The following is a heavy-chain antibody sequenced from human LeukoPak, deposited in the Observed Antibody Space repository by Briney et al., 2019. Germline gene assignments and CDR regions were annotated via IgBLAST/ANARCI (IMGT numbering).Heavy chain of an antibody. CDR3: ARAGAEQLVWFDY. CDR1: GGSISSGDYY. J-gene: IGHJ4*02. Sequence: SETLSLTCTVSGGSISSGDYYWSWIRQPPGKGLEWIGYIYYSGSTYYNPSLKSRVTISVDTSKNQFSLKLSSVTAADTAVYYCARAGAEQLVWFDYWGQGTLVTVSS. V-gene: IGHV4-30-4*08. D-gene: IGHD6-6*01. CDR2: IYYSGST.